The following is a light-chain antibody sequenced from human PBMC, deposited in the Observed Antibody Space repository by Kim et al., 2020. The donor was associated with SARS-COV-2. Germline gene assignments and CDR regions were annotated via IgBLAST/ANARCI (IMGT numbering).Light chain of an antibody. CDR1: SLRNYY. V-gene: IGLV3-19*01. J-gene: IGLJ3*02. Sequence: ALGKTVRITCPGDSLRNYYASWYQQKPGQAPVLVIYGKNNRPSGIPDRFSGSSSGNTASLTITGAQAEDEADYYCNSRDSSGNHWVFGGGTQLTVL. CDR2: GKN. CDR3: NSRDSSGNHWV.